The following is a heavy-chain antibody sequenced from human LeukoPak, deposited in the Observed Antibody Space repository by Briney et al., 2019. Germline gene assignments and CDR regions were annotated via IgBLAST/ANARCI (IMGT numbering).Heavy chain of an antibody. Sequence: PGRSLRLSCAASGFFFSSYTMHWVRQAPGKGLEWVTLILYDGSNKYYADSVKGRFTISRDNSKSTLYLQMNNLRTEDTAVYYCARDEGYNYGHPFDYWGQGALVTVSS. V-gene: IGHV3-30-3*01. CDR2: ILYDGSNK. CDR1: GFFFSSYT. CDR3: ARDEGYNYGHPFDY. J-gene: IGHJ4*02. D-gene: IGHD5-18*01.